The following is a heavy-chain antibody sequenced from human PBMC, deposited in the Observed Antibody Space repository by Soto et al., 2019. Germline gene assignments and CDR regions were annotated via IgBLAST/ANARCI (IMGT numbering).Heavy chain of an antibody. Sequence: HPGGSLRLSCAASGFTFSSYGMHWVRQAPGKGLEWVAVISYDGSNKYYADSVKGRFTISRDNTKNTLYLQMNSLRAEDTAVYYCAKDGVASSGTYYYGIDVWGQGTTVTVSS. D-gene: IGHD6-13*01. CDR2: ISYDGSNK. J-gene: IGHJ6*02. CDR3: AKDGVASSGTYYYGIDV. V-gene: IGHV3-30*18. CDR1: GFTFSSYG.